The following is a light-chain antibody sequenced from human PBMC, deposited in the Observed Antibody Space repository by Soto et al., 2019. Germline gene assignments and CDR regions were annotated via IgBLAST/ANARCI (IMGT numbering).Light chain of an antibody. CDR2: GAS. J-gene: IGKJ5*01. Sequence: EIVLTQSPGTLSLSPGDRATLSFSSIQSLSVSYIAWYQQKPGQAPRLLIYGASSRATGIPDRFSGSGSGTDFTLTISSLEPEDFAVYYCQQRSNWPSITFGQGTRLEIK. CDR3: QQRSNWPSIT. CDR1: QSLSVSY. V-gene: IGKV3D-20*02.